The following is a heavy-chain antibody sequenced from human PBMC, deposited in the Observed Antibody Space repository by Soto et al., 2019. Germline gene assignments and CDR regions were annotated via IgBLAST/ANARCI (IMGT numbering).Heavy chain of an antibody. CDR1: GTRFSNYV. J-gene: IGHJ4*02. CDR2: IIPIFNTT. V-gene: IGHV1-69*06. D-gene: IGHD2-2*02. CDR3: AREGRGKKAGYNGLVSLGY. Sequence: QVQLVQSGAEVKTLGSSLKVSCTVSGTRFSNYVISWVRQAPGQGLEWLGRIIPIFNTTQYPQKLQGRVTITADKSTNTASLELSSLRFDDTAVYYCAREGRGKKAGYNGLVSLGYWGQGTPVTVSS.